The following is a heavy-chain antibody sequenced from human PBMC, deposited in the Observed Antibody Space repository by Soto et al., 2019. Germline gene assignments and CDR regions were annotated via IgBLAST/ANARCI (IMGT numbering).Heavy chain of an antibody. CDR3: AKRKDCPSTTCFDY. Sequence: PGGSLRLPFAAPGFPFSTYPLPWVPQLPGKGLEWVSTNSGSGGSTYSADSVKGRFTISTDDSENTLYLQMSSLRAEDTAVYYCAKRKDCPSTTCFDYWGQGTQVTVSS. CDR1: GFPFSTYP. CDR2: NSGSGGST. D-gene: IGHD2-2*01. J-gene: IGHJ4*02. V-gene: IGHV3-23*01.